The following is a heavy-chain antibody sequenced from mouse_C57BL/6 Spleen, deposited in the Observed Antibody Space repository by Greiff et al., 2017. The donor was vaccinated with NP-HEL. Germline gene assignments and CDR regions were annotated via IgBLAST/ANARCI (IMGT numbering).Heavy chain of an antibody. J-gene: IGHJ1*03. CDR1: GYTFTSYW. D-gene: IGHD2-1*01. CDR2: IYPGSGST. V-gene: IGHV1-55*01. Sequence: QVQLQQPGAELVKPGASVKMSCKASGYTFTSYWITWVKQRPGQGLEWIGDIYPGSGSTNYNEKFKSKATLTVDTSSSTAYMQLSSLTSEDSAVYYCARKWLIYYGNFKGYFDVWGTGTTVTVSS. CDR3: ARKWLIYYGNFKGYFDV.